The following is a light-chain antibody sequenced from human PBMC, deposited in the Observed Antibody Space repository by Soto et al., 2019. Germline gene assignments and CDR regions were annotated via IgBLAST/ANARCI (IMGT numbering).Light chain of an antibody. V-gene: IGLV2-14*01. CDR2: EVT. J-gene: IGLJ1*01. Sequence: QSALTQPASVSGSPGQSITISCTGTSSDIGAYDYVSWYQQYPGRVPKLIIHEVTNRPSGVSDRLSGSKSGNTASLTISGLQTEDEADYYCSSHAGSNAFYVFGTGTKVTVL. CDR1: SSDIGAYDY. CDR3: SSHAGSNAFYV.